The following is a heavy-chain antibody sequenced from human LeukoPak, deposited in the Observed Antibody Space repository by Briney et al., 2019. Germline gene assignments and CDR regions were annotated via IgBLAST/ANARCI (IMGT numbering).Heavy chain of an antibody. D-gene: IGHD4/OR15-4a*01. CDR2: MRGDGGDI. Sequence: GGSLRLSCTGSGFTFSSYGMVWVRQAPGKGLEWVSAMRGDGGDIRYADSVKGRFTISRDNAKNSLFLQMNSLRAEDTAVYYCARQTIIYGDYSDYWGQGTLVTVSS. CDR3: ARQTIIYGDYSDY. CDR1: GFTFSSYG. V-gene: IGHV3-21*01. J-gene: IGHJ4*02.